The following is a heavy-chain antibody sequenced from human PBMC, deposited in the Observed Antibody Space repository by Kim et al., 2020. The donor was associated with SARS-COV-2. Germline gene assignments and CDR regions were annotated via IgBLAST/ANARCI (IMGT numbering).Heavy chain of an antibody. V-gene: IGHV3-23*01. CDR3: AKDRDSSGWTGGYFDY. Sequence: KGRFPSSRDNSKNTLYLQMNSLRAEDTAVYYCAKDRDSSGWTGGYFDYWGQGTLVTVSS. D-gene: IGHD6-19*01. J-gene: IGHJ4*02.